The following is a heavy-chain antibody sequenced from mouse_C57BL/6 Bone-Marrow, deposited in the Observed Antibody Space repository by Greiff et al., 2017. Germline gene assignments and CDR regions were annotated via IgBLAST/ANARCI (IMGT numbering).Heavy chain of an antibody. V-gene: IGHV1-53*01. J-gene: IGHJ4*01. CDR1: GYTFTSYW. D-gene: IGHD2-3*01. Sequence: QVQLQQSGTELVKPGASVKLSCKASGYTFTSYWMHWVKQRPGQGLEWIGNINPSNGGTNYNEKFKSKAPLTVDKSSSTAYMQLSSLTSEDSAVYYCARSGGWLLRRFYYAMDYWGQGTSVTVSS. CDR3: ARSGGWLLRRFYYAMDY. CDR2: INPSNGGT.